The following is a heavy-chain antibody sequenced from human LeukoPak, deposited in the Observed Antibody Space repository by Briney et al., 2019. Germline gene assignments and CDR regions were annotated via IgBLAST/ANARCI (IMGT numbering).Heavy chain of an antibody. V-gene: IGHV3-20*04. CDR1: GFTFDDYG. Sequence: GGSLRLSCAASGFTFDDYGMSWVRQAPGKGLEWVSGINWNGGSTGYADSVKGRFTISRDNAKNSLYLQMNSLRAEDTALYYCARWLVEMATITGYFDYWGQGTLVTVSS. D-gene: IGHD5-24*01. CDR3: ARWLVEMATITGYFDY. J-gene: IGHJ4*02. CDR2: INWNGGST.